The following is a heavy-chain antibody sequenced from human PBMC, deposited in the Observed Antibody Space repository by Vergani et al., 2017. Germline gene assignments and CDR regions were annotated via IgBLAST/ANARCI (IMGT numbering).Heavy chain of an antibody. D-gene: IGHD2-2*01. CDR3: ARGVVVVPAAPTPYYYYYMDV. V-gene: IGHV4-61*02. CDR2: IYTSGST. CDR1: GGSISSGSYY. J-gene: IGHJ6*03. Sequence: QVQLQESGPGLVKPSQTLSLTCTVSGGSISSGSYYWSWIRQPAGKGLEWIGRIYTSGSTNYNPSLKSRVTIAVDTSKNQFSLKLSSVNAADTAVYYCARGVVVVPAAPTPYYYYYMDVWGKGTTVTVSS.